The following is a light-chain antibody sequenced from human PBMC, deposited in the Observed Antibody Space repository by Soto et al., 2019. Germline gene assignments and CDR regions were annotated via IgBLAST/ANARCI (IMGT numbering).Light chain of an antibody. CDR1: SGSIASNY. CDR3: QSYDASAVV. V-gene: IGLV6-57*04. CDR2: EDD. Sequence: NFMLTQPHSVSESPGKTVTISCTRSSGSIASNYVQWYQQRPGSAPRIVIFEDDQRHSGVPDRFSGSIDTSSNSAYLTISALETGDEADYFFQSYDASAVVFGGGTQLTVL. J-gene: IGLJ2*01.